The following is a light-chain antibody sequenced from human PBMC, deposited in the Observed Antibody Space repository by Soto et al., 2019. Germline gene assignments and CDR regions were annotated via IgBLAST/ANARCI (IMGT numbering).Light chain of an antibody. CDR3: SSYTSSSTVV. CDR1: SSDVGGYNY. J-gene: IGLJ2*01. CDR2: EVS. Sequence: QSVLTQPASVSGSPGQSITISCTGTSSDVGGYNYVSWYQHHPGKAPKLMIYEVSNRPSGVSNRFSGSKSGNTASLTISGLQAEDEADYYCSSYTSSSTVVFGGGTKPTVL. V-gene: IGLV2-14*01.